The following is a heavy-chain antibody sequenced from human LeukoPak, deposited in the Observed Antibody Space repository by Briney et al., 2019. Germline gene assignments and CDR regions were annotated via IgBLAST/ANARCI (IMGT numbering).Heavy chain of an antibody. CDR1: GFTFSGSP. Sequence: GGSLRLSCAASGFTFSGSPILWVRQASGKGLEWVGRIRGKADNYATAYAASVRGRCTISRDDPQNTAYLQLNSLKTEDTAVYYCTQNNYWGQGALVTVSS. J-gene: IGHJ4*02. CDR2: IRGKADNYAT. V-gene: IGHV3-73*01. CDR3: TQNNY.